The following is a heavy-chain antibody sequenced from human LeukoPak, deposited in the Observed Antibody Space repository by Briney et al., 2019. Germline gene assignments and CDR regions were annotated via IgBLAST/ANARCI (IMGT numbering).Heavy chain of an antibody. CDR3: AAYYYDNSPKSV. Sequence: PGGSLRLSCAASGFSFSSYEMDWVRQAPGKGLEWVAYISDSGSKTNYADSVKGRFTTYRDNDKNSLDLQMNSLRGEDTAVYYCAAYYYDNSPKSVWGQGAMVTVSS. V-gene: IGHV3-48*03. CDR1: GFSFSSYE. D-gene: IGHD3-22*01. CDR2: ISDSGSKT. J-gene: IGHJ3*01.